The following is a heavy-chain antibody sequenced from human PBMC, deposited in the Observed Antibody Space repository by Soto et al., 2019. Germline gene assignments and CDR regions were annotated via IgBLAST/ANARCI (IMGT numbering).Heavy chain of an antibody. D-gene: IGHD6-6*01. CDR2: INPNSGGT. CDR1: GYTFTGYY. J-gene: IGHJ4*02. Sequence: ASVKVSCKASGYTFTGYYMHWVRQAPGQGLEWMGWINPNSGGTNYAQKFQGWVTMTRDTSISTAYMELSRLRSDDTAVYYCARGMGIAARHDFDYWGQGTLVTVSS. CDR3: ARGMGIAARHDFDY. V-gene: IGHV1-2*04.